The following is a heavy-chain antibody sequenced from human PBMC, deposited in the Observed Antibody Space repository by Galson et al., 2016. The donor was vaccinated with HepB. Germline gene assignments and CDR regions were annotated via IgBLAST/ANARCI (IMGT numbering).Heavy chain of an antibody. Sequence: HWVRQGPGKGLEWVALISSDGKTEHYVDSVKGRFTISRDNSKNTLYLHMNSLRRDDTALYYCARPYDDVGFDCGFWGQGTLVTVSS. CDR3: ARPYDDVGFDCGF. D-gene: IGHD3-9*01. V-gene: IGHV3-30*03. CDR2: ISSDGKTE. J-gene: IGHJ4*02.